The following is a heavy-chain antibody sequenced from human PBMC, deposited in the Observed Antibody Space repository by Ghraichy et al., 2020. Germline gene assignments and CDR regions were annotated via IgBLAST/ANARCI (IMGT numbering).Heavy chain of an antibody. Sequence: GGSGGSSCAASGFTFSSYGMHWVRQAPGKGLEWVAVIWYDGSNKYYADSVKGRFTISRDNSKNTLYLQMNSLRAEDTAVYYCASIAAAGLSDYYYYGMDVWGQGTTVTVSS. D-gene: IGHD6-13*01. V-gene: IGHV3-33*01. CDR1: GFTFSSYG. CDR2: IWYDGSNK. CDR3: ASIAAAGLSDYYYYGMDV. J-gene: IGHJ6*02.